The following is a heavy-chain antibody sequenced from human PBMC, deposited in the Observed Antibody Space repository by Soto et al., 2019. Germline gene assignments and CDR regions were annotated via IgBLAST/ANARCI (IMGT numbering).Heavy chain of an antibody. V-gene: IGHV5-51*01. Sequence: PGESLKISCQTFGYSFSSYWIGLARQMPGKGLEWMGIIYPGDTETSYRPSFQGQVTSAVDKTINTAPLQWSSLKASDTAMYYCARVIVGSTAYCDYWGQGTPVTVSS. CDR3: ARVIVGSTAYCDY. CDR1: GYSFSSYW. D-gene: IGHD1-26*01. J-gene: IGHJ4*02. CDR2: IYPGDTET.